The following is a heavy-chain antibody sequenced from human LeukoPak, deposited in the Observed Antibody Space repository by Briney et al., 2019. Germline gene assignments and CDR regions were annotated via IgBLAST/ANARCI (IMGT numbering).Heavy chain of an antibody. CDR2: IYHSGST. J-gene: IGHJ5*02. CDR1: GYSISSGYY. D-gene: IGHD2-21*02. V-gene: IGHV4-38-2*02. Sequence: SDTLSLTRTVSGYSISSGYYWGWIRQPPGKGLEGIGSIYHSGSTYYNPSLKSRVTISVNTSKNQFSLKLSSVTAPDTAVYYCARVVVVTPPGWFDPWGQGILVTVSS. CDR3: ARVVVVTPPGWFDP.